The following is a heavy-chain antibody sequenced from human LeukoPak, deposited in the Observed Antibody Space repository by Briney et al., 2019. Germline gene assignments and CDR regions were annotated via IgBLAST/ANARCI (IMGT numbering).Heavy chain of an antibody. CDR1: GYTFTNYY. CDR2: TDPIGGST. Sequence: GASVRVSCKASGYTFTNYYIHWVRQAPGQGLEWMGITDPIGGSTNYAQKFQGRVTMTRDASTSTVYMGLSSLRSEDSAVYYCARWTTTYLDYWGQGTLVTVSS. J-gene: IGHJ4*02. D-gene: IGHD4-11*01. CDR3: ARWTTTYLDY. V-gene: IGHV1-46*01.